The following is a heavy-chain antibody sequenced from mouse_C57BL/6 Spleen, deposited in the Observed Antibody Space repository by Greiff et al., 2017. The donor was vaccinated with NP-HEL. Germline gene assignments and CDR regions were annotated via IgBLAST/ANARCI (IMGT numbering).Heavy chain of an antibody. CDR3: ARKVTTVVAPFFDY. CDR1: GYTFTSYW. J-gene: IGHJ2*01. V-gene: IGHV1-64*01. Sequence: QVQLQQPGAELVKPGASVKLSCKASGYTFTSYWMHWVKQRPGQGLEWIGMIHPNSGSTNYNQKFKGKSTLTVDKSSSTAYMQLSSLTSEDSAVYYCARKVTTVVAPFFDYWGQGTTLTVSS. D-gene: IGHD1-1*01. CDR2: IHPNSGST.